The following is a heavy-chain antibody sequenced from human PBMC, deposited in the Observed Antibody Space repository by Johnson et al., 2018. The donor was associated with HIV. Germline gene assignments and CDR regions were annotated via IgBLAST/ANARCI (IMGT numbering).Heavy chain of an antibody. D-gene: IGHD2-2*01. CDR2: IYSGGST. Sequence: VQLVESGGGVVQPGRSLRLSCAASGFTFSSYAMHWVRQAPGKGLEWVSVIYSGGSTYYADSVKGRFTISRDNSKNTLYLQMNSLRAEYTAVYYCARVAPAHDAFDIWGQGTMVTVSS. V-gene: IGHV3-NL1*01. J-gene: IGHJ3*02. CDR1: GFTFSSYA. CDR3: ARVAPAHDAFDI.